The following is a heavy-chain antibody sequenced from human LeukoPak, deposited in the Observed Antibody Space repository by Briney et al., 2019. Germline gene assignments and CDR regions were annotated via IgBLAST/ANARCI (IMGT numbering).Heavy chain of an antibody. V-gene: IGHV4-34*01. D-gene: IGHD6-19*01. CDR1: GGSFSGYY. CDR3: AREDSSGYYYYGMDV. J-gene: IGHJ6*02. CDR2: INHSGST. Sequence: SETLSLTCAVYGGSFSGYYWSWIRQPPGKGLEWIGEINHSGSTNYNPSLKSRVTIPVDTSKNQFSLKLSSVTAADTAVYYCAREDSSGYYYYGMDVWGQGTTVTVSS.